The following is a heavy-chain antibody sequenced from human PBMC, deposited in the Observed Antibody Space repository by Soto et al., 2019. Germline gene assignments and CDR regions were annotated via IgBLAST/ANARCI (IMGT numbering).Heavy chain of an antibody. Sequence: SGPTLVNPTQTLTLTCTFSGFSLSTSGVGVGWIRQPPGKALEWLALIYWDDDKRYSPSLKSRLTITKDTSKNQVVLTMTNMEPVDTAIYYFAHSWVGSSYYYYYMDVWGKGTTVTVSS. J-gene: IGHJ6*03. CDR1: GFSLSTSGVG. V-gene: IGHV2-5*02. D-gene: IGHD3-10*01. CDR2: IYWDDDK. CDR3: AHSWVGSSYYYYYMDV.